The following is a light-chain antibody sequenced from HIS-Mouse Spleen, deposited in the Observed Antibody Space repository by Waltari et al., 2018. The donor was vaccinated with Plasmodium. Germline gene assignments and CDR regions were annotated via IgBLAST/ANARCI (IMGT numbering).Light chain of an antibody. CDR3: CSYAGSYTFA. V-gene: IGLV2-11*01. Sequence: QSALTRPRSVSGSPGQSVTLSCTGTSSAVGGYNYVSWYQQHPGKAPKLMIYDVSKRPSGVPDRFSGSKSGNTASLTISGLQAEDEADYYCCSYAGSYTFAFGTGTKVTVL. J-gene: IGLJ1*01. CDR2: DVS. CDR1: SSAVGGYNY.